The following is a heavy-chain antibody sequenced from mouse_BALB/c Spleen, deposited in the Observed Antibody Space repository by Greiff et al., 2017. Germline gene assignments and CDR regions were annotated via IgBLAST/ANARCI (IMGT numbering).Heavy chain of an antibody. J-gene: IGHJ3*01. CDR3: ARSYYDYAGTFAY. D-gene: IGHD2-4*01. CDR1: VFSLSTSGMG. CDR2: IWWDDDK. Sequence: KDSQTLSLTCSFSVFSLSTSGMGVGWIRQPSGKGLEWLAHIWWDDDKYYNPSLKSQLTISKDTSRNQVFLKITSVDTADTATYYCARSYYDYAGTFAYWGQGTLVTVSA. V-gene: IGHV8-8*01.